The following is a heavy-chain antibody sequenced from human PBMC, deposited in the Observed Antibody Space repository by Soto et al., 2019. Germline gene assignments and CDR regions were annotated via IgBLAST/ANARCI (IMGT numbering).Heavy chain of an antibody. CDR2: ISNDGSNE. CDR1: GFTFRWFG. Sequence: VGSLRLSCAGSGFTFRWFGMNWVRQAPGKGLEWVARISNDGSNEYYVDSVKGRFTISRDNSKNTLYLQMDSLRAEDTAVYYCAKGEVRGIIPSYFDYWGLGTLVTVSS. V-gene: IGHV3-30*18. J-gene: IGHJ4*02. CDR3: AKGEVRGIIPSYFDY. D-gene: IGHD3-10*01.